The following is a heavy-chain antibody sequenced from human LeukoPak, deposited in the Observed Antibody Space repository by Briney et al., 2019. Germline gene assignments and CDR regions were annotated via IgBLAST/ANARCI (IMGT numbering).Heavy chain of an antibody. D-gene: IGHD6-19*01. V-gene: IGHV4-34*01. Sequence: SETLSLTCTVSGGSISSYYWSWIRQPPGKGLEWIGEINHSGSTNYNPSLKSRVTISVDTSKNQFSLKLSSVTAADTAVYYCARIGIAVAGRVYWGQGTLVTVSS. CDR3: ARIGIAVAGRVY. CDR1: GGSISSYY. CDR2: INHSGST. J-gene: IGHJ4*02.